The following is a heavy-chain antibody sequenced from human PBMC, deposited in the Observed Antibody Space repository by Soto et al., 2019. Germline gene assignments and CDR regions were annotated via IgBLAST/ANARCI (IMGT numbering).Heavy chain of an antibody. V-gene: IGHV3-23*01. Sequence: EVQLLGSGGGLVQPGGSLRLSCAASGFTFSYSVMSWVRQAPGRGLEWVSTISGSGGTPYYADSVKGRFTISRDNSKNSLYLVLNSLRADDTAIYYCAMGLAAAGPLDYWGQGALVTVSS. CDR1: GFTFSYSV. D-gene: IGHD6-13*01. CDR3: AMGLAAAGPLDY. J-gene: IGHJ4*02. CDR2: ISGSGGTP.